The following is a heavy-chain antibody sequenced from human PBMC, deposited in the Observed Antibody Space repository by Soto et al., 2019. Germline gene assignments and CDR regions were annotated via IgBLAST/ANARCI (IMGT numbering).Heavy chain of an antibody. V-gene: IGHV4-30-2*01. Sequence: PSETLSLTCAVSGGSISSGGYSWSWIRQPPGKGLEWIGYIYHSGSTYYNPSLKSRVTISVDRSKNQFSLKLSSVTAADTAVYYCASFDYYDSSGYLDLGAYWGQGTLVTVSS. D-gene: IGHD3-22*01. CDR2: IYHSGST. CDR3: ASFDYYDSSGYLDLGAY. CDR1: GGSISSGGYS. J-gene: IGHJ4*02.